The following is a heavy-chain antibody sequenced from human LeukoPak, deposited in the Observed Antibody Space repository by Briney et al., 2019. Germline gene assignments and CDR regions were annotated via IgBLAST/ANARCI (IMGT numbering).Heavy chain of an antibody. CDR1: GGSISSYY. CDR3: ARDLGGYGRGEREGRYYYYMDV. CDR2: IYYSGST. Sequence: SETLSLTCTVSGGSISSYYWSWIRQPPGKGLEWIGYIYYSGSTNYNPSLKSRVTISVDTSKNQFSLRLSSVTAADTAVYYCARDLGGYGRGEREGRYYYYMDVWGKGTTVTVSS. D-gene: IGHD4-17*01. J-gene: IGHJ6*03. V-gene: IGHV4-59*01.